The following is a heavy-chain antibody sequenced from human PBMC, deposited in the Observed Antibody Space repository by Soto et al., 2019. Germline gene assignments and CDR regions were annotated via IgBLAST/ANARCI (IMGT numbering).Heavy chain of an antibody. V-gene: IGHV1-69*13. D-gene: IGHD3-22*01. CDR1: GGTFSSYA. CDR3: ARETTYYYDSSGYLAY. CDR2: IIPIFGTA. J-gene: IGHJ4*02. Sequence: GASVKVSCKASGGTFSSYAISWVRQAPGQGLEWMGGIIPIFGTANYAQKFQGRVTITADESTSTAYMELSSLRSEDTAVYYCARETTYYYDSSGYLAYWGQGTLVTVSS.